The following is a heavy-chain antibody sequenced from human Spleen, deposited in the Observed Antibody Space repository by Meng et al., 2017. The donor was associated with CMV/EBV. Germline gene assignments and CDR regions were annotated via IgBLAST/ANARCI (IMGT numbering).Heavy chain of an antibody. CDR1: GYTFTDLY. J-gene: IGHJ6*02. D-gene: IGHD3-3*01. CDR2: INPHNGVT. CDR3: TRADFVTVFGVVSHINGLDV. V-gene: IGHV1-2*02. Sequence: ASVKVSCKASGYTFTDLYIHWVRQAPGQGLEWMGCINPHNGVTNYTQKFQGRFTMTRDTSINTAYMELSRLRSDDTAVYYCTRADFVTVFGVVSHINGLDVWGQGTTVTVSS.